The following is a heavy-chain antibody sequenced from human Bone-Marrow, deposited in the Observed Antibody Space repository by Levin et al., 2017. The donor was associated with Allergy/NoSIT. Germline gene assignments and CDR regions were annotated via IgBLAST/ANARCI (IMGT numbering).Heavy chain of an antibody. J-gene: IGHJ4*02. CDR2: ISSSSSTI. D-gene: IGHD4-17*01. CDR1: GFTFSSYS. Sequence: GESLKISCAASGFTFSSYSMNWVRQAPGKGLEWVSYISSSSSTIYYADSVKGRFTISRDNAKNSLYLQMNSLRAEDTAVYYCAREDGYGDYSFDYWGQGTLVTVSS. CDR3: AREDGYGDYSFDY. V-gene: IGHV3-48*01.